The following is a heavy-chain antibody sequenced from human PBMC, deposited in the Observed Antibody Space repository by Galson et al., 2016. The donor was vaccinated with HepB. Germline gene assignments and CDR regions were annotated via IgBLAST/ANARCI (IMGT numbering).Heavy chain of an antibody. Sequence: SETLSLTCAVYGGSFSSCYWSWIRQPPTKGLEWIGEINHSGGTYYNPSLKSRVTISVDTSKKQFSLKLSSVTAADTAVYYCARIRGYKTDYWGQGTLVTVSS. J-gene: IGHJ4*02. CDR3: ARIRGYKTDY. CDR2: INHSGGT. CDR1: GGSFSSCY. D-gene: IGHD5-24*01. V-gene: IGHV4-34*01.